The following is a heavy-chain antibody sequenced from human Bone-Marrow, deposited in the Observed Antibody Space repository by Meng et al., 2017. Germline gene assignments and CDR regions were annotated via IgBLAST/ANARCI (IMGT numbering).Heavy chain of an antibody. V-gene: IGHV4-4*02. Sequence: QLQESGPGLVNPSRTLSRTCPVSGDSIISNYWWNWVRQTPGKGLGWIGEIYHTGRTDYNPFLKSRVTISIDTSKNQFSLTLTSVTDADTAVYYSAGHELGLTSDAFDHWGAGTLVTVSS. CDR3: AGHELGLTSDAFDH. D-gene: IGHD1-1*01. CDR2: IYHTGRT. J-gene: IGHJ4*02. CDR1: GDSIISNYW.